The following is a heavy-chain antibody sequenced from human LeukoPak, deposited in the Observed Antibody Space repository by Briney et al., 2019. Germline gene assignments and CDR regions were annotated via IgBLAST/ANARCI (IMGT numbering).Heavy chain of an antibody. CDR2: INSDGTST. CDR1: GFTFSSYG. Sequence: AGRSLRLSCAASGFTFSSYGMHWVRQAPGKGLVWVSRINSDGTSTSYADFVKGRFTISRDNAKNTLYVQMNSLRAEDTAVYYCARYGLGAHAFDIWGQGTMVTVSS. V-gene: IGHV3-74*01. CDR3: ARYGLGAHAFDI. D-gene: IGHD3/OR15-3a*01. J-gene: IGHJ3*02.